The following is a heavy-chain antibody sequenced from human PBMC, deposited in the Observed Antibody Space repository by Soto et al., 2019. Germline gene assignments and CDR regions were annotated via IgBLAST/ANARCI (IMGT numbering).Heavy chain of an antibody. Sequence: GGSLRLSCAASGFSFSSYVMGWVRQAPGQGLQWVSAISGSGDVTSYAESVKGRFTISRDNSKDTLYLQMNSLRAEDTAVYYCAKGPTTYYFDSWGQGTLVTVSS. CDR3: AKGPTTYYFDS. CDR1: GFSFSSYV. V-gene: IGHV3-23*01. J-gene: IGHJ4*02. CDR2: ISGSGDVT. D-gene: IGHD1-1*01.